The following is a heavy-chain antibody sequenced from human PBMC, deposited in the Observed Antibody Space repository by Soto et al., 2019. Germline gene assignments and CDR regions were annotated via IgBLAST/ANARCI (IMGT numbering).Heavy chain of an antibody. V-gene: IGHV1-69*13. CDR3: ARHYTLGYCSSTSCPRSNWFDP. Sequence: WASVKVSCKASGGTFSSYAISWVRQAPGQGLEWMGGIIPIFGTANYAQKFQGRVTITADESTSTAYMELSSLRSEDTAVYYCARHYTLGYCSSTSCPRSNWFDPWGQGTLVTAPQ. CDR1: GGTFSSYA. CDR2: IIPIFGTA. J-gene: IGHJ5*02. D-gene: IGHD2-2*01.